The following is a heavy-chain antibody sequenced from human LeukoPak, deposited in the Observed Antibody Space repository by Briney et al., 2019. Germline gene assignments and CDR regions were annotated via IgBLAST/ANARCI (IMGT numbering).Heavy chain of an antibody. V-gene: IGHV1-69*05. CDR2: IIPIFGTA. Sequence: SVKVSCKXSGGTFSSYAISWVRQAPGQGLEWMGRIIPIFGTANYAQKFQGRVTITTDESTSTAYMELSSLRSEDTAVYYCARGGGTAMDSWGYYYYMDVWGKGTTVTVSS. CDR3: ARGGGTAMDSWGYYYYMDV. J-gene: IGHJ6*03. D-gene: IGHD5-18*01. CDR1: GGTFSSYA.